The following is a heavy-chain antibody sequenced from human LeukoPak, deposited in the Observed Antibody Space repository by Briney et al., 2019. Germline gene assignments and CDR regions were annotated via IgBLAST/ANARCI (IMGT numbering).Heavy chain of an antibody. V-gene: IGHV1-2*02. CDR3: ARVKNYYDSSGYLYYFDY. Sequence: ASVKVSCKASGYTFTGYYIHWVRQAPGQGLECMGWINPNSGGTNYAQKFQGRVTMTRDTSISTAYMELSRLRSDDTAVYYCARVKNYYDSSGYLYYFDYWGQGTLVTVSS. D-gene: IGHD3-22*01. CDR2: INPNSGGT. J-gene: IGHJ4*02. CDR1: GYTFTGYY.